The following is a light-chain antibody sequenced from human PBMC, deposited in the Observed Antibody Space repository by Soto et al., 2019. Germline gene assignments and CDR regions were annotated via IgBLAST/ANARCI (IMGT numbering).Light chain of an antibody. J-gene: IGKJ4*01. CDR3: QQRRDWPLT. CDR2: DAS. V-gene: IGKV3-11*01. Sequence: EIVLTQSPATLSLSPGERAALSCRASQSVYRYLAWYQQKPGQAPRLLIYDASNRAAGIPARFSGSGSGTDFTLTISSLEPEDFAVYYCQQRRDWPLTFGGGTKVEI. CDR1: QSVYRY.